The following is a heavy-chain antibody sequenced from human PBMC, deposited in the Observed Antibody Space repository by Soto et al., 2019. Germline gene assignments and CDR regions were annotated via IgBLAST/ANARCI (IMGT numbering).Heavy chain of an antibody. CDR1: TFIFTNYA. V-gene: IGHV3-23*01. CDR3: ATISDRGIVAALAV. CDR2: ISGSGGTT. Sequence: PGGSPRLSCAASTFIFTNYAISWVRQAPGEGLEWVSAISGSGGTTYYAESVKGRFSISRDNSKNTLYLQLNSLRVEDTAIYYCATISDRGIVAALAVWGQGTLGTGS. J-gene: IGHJ4*02. D-gene: IGHD6-13*01.